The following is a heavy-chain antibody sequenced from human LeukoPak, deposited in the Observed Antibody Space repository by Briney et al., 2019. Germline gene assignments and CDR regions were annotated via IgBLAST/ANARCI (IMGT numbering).Heavy chain of an antibody. CDR3: ARQPLAYCGGDCYSYAFDI. D-gene: IGHD2-21*02. CDR1: GYSFTSYW. Sequence: GESLKISCKGSGYSFTSYWIGWVRQMPGKGLEWMGIIYPGDSDTRYSPSFQGQVTISADKSISTAYLQWSSLKASDTAMYYCARQPLAYCGGDCYSYAFDIWGQRTMVTVSS. CDR2: IYPGDSDT. J-gene: IGHJ3*02. V-gene: IGHV5-51*01.